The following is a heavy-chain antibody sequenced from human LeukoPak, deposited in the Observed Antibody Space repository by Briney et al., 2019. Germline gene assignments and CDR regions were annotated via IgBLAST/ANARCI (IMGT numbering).Heavy chain of an antibody. V-gene: IGHV4-34*01. CDR3: ARGVVPAALWQNWFDP. Sequence: PSETLSLTCAVYGGSFSGYYWSWIRQPPGKGLEWIGEINHSGSTNYNPSLKSRVTISVDTSKNQFSLKLSSVTAADTAVFFCARGVVPAALWQNWFDPWGQGSLVIVSS. D-gene: IGHD2-2*01. J-gene: IGHJ5*02. CDR2: INHSGST. CDR1: GGSFSGYY.